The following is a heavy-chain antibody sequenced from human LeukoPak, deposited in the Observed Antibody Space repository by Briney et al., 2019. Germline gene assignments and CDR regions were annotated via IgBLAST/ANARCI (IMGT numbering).Heavy chain of an antibody. CDR3: ARDLSRHSSGYEDIDY. CDR1: GFTFSDYY. V-gene: IGHV3-11*01. D-gene: IGHD5-12*01. CDR2: ISTSGSTI. Sequence: GGSLRLSCAASGFTFSDYYMSWIRQAPGKGLEWVSYISTSGSTIYYADSVKGRFTISRDNAKNSLYLQMNSLRAEDTAVYYCARDLSRHSSGYEDIDYWGQGTLVTVSS. J-gene: IGHJ4*02.